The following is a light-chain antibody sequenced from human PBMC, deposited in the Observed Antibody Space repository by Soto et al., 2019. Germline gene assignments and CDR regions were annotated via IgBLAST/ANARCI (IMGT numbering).Light chain of an antibody. CDR2: TSN. J-gene: IGLJ1*01. CDR3: AAWDDSLNALYV. Sequence: QSVLTQPPSASGTPGQRVTISCSGSSSNIGHNTVNWYQQLPGTAPKLLIYTSNQRPSGVPDRFSGYKSRTSASLALSGLQSGDEADYYCAAWDDSLNALYVFGTGTKLTVL. V-gene: IGLV1-44*01. CDR1: SSNIGHNT.